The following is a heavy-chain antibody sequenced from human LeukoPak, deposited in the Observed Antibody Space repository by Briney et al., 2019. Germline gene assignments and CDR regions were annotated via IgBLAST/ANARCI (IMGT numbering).Heavy chain of an antibody. V-gene: IGHV1-18*01. CDR2: ISAYNGNT. CDR3: ARDTYYYGSGSYEDYYYYMDV. J-gene: IGHJ6*03. Sequence: ASVKVSCKASGYTFTSYGISWVRQAPGQGLEWMGWISAYNGNTNYAQKLQGRVTMTTDTSTSTAYMELRSLRSDDTAVYYCARDTYYYGSGSYEDYYYYMDVWGKGTTVTISS. D-gene: IGHD3-10*01. CDR1: GYTFTSYG.